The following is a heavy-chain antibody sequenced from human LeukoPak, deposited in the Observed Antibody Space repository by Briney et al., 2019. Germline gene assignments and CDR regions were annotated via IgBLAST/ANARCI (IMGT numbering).Heavy chain of an antibody. Sequence: SVKVSCKASGGTFSSYAISWVRQAPGQGLEWMGGIIPIFGTANYAQKFQGRVTITTDESTSTAYMELSSLRSEDTAVYYCARTPRGGDCYPVLFDYWGQGTLVTVSS. J-gene: IGHJ4*02. CDR3: ARTPRGGDCYPVLFDY. CDR1: GGTFSSYA. D-gene: IGHD2-21*02. V-gene: IGHV1-69*05. CDR2: IIPIFGTA.